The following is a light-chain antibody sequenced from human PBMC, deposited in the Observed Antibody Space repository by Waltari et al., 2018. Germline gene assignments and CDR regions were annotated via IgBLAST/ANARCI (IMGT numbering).Light chain of an antibody. CDR2: DAS. CDR1: QDLNRW. Sequence: DIQMTQSPSSVSASVGARVTITCRESQDLNRWLAWYQQKAGKAPKFLIYDASTLQSGVPSRFSGSGSGTDFTLTISSLQPEDFATYYCQQGNDFPLTFGGGTKVEI. CDR3: QQGNDFPLT. V-gene: IGKV1-12*01. J-gene: IGKJ4*01.